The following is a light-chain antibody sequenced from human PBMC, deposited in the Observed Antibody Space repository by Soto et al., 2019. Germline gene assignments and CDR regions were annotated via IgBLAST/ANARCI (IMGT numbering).Light chain of an antibody. V-gene: IGLV1-40*01. CDR2: GDX. Sequence: QSVLMQPPSVSGAPGQRVTISCTGSSSNIGAGYDVHWYQHLPGTAPKLLISGDXXRPXXXXXRXXGSKSGTSASLAITGLQXEXEXDYYCQSFDSSLSGWVFGGGTKLTVL. CDR1: SSNIGAGYD. J-gene: IGLJ3*02. CDR3: QSFDSSLSGWV.